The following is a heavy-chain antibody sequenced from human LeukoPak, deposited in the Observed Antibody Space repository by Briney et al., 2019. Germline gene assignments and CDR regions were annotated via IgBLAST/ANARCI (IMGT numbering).Heavy chain of an antibody. D-gene: IGHD4-17*01. CDR1: GFTFSSYW. Sequence: PGGSLRLSCAASGFTFSSYWMHWVRQAPGKGLVWVSRINSDGSSTSYAGSVKGRFTISRDNAKNTLYLQMNSLRAEDTAVYYCARESSGVTTELDYWGQGTLVTVSS. CDR3: ARESSGVTTELDY. J-gene: IGHJ4*02. V-gene: IGHV3-74*01. CDR2: INSDGSST.